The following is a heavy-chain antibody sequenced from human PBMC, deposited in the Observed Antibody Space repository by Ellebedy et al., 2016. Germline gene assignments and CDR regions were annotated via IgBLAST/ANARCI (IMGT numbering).Heavy chain of an antibody. Sequence: SETLSLXXTVSGGSISSYYWSWIRQPPGKGLEWIGYIYYSGSTNYNPSLKSRVTISVDTSKNQFSLKLSSVTAADTAVYYCARGRSYPLPPYFDYWGQGTLVTVSS. V-gene: IGHV4-59*12. D-gene: IGHD1-26*01. J-gene: IGHJ4*02. CDR2: IYYSGST. CDR3: ARGRSYPLPPYFDY. CDR1: GGSISSYY.